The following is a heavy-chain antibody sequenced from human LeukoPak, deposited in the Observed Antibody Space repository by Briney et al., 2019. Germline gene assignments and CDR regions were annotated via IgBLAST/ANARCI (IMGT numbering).Heavy chain of an antibody. CDR2: IYYSGST. CDR3: AIHFAYSGWLDY. CDR1: GGSISSYY. D-gene: IGHD5-12*01. Sequence: SETLSLTCTVSGGSISSYYWNWIRQPPGKGLEWIGFIYYSGSTNYNPFLNIRVTISVDTSKLQFCLKLSSVTAADTAVYYCAIHFAYSGWLDYWGQGTLVTVSS. J-gene: IGHJ4*02. V-gene: IGHV4-59*08.